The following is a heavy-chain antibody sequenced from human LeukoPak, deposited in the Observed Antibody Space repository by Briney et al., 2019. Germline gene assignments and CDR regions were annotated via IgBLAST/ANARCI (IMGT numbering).Heavy chain of an antibody. CDR3: TRDSALLGVAFDL. CDR1: GFPFNTYA. CDR2: ISSNGDNT. D-gene: IGHD2-15*01. Sequence: GGSLRLSCSASGFPFNTYAIHWVRQAPGKGLEYVAGISSNGDNTDFADSAKGRFTIFRDNSKSTLFLQMNSLRAEDTAVYFCTRDSALLGVAFDLWGQGTVVTVSS. V-gene: IGHV3-64D*06. J-gene: IGHJ3*01.